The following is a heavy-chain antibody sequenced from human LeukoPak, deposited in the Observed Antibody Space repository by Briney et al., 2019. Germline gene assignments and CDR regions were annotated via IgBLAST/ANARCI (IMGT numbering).Heavy chain of an antibody. CDR1: NYPITSDYY. CDR2: IFHSGIA. CDR3: GRAGFGTAYNRFYYYMDV. D-gene: IGHD3-10*01. Sequence: SETLSLTCEVSNYPITSDYYWVWIRQPPGQGLEWISQIFHSGIAHYNPSLKSRVTMSVDTSRSQFSVNLNSVTAADTAVYYCGRAGFGTAYNRFYYYMDVWGKGTTVTVSS. V-gene: IGHV4-38-2*01. J-gene: IGHJ6*03.